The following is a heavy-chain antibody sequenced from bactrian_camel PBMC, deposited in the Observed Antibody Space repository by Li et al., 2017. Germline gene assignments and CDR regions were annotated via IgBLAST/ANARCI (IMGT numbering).Heavy chain of an antibody. V-gene: IGHV3S9*01. CDR2: IDSAGRT. D-gene: IGHD5*01. CDR3: TKGTSRPLDA. J-gene: IGHJ3*01. Sequence: QVQLVESGGGSVQAGGSLRLSCAVSGYTYNSYCMGWFRQVPGKEREGVTTIDSAGRTRYADSVKGRFTISRDNAKNTVYLLMNSLKPEDTAMYYCTKGTSRPLDAWGKGTQVTVS. CDR1: GYTYNSYC.